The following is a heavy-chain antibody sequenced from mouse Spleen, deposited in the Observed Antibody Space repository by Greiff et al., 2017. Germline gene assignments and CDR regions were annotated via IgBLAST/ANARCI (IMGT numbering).Heavy chain of an antibody. CDR3: ARHEGGAPFDY. J-gene: IGHJ2*01. CDR1: GFTFSDYY. CDR2: ISNGGGST. V-gene: IGHV5-12*01. Sequence: EVHLVESGGGLVQPGGSLKLSCAASGFTFSDYYMYWVRQTPEKRLEWVAYISNGGGSTYYPDTVKGRFTISRDNAKNTLYLQMSRLKSEDTAMYYCARHEGGAPFDYWGQGTTLTVSS.